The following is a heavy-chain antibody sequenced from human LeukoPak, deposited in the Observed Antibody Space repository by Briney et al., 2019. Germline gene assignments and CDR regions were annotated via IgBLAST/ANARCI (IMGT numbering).Heavy chain of an antibody. D-gene: IGHD2-2*01. Sequence: GGSLRLSCAASGFTFEDFAMSWVRQAPGKGLEWVSGIQYNGDDTRYVDSVKGRFTISRDNAKNSLYLQMNNVIAEDTALYYCARVPASDMSVLPRFDYWGQGTLVTVSS. CDR3: ARVPASDMSVLPRFDY. J-gene: IGHJ4*02. CDR2: IQYNGDDT. CDR1: GFTFEDFA. V-gene: IGHV3-20*04.